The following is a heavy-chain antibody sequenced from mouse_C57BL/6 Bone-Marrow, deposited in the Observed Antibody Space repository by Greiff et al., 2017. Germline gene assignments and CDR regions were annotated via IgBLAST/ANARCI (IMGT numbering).Heavy chain of an antibody. CDR1: GYTFTSYW. CDR3: ARGGSSRHWYFDV. J-gene: IGHJ1*03. CDR2: IDPSDSET. V-gene: IGHV1-52*01. Sequence: QVQLQQPGAELVRPGSSVKLSCKASGYTFTSYWMHWVKQRPIKGLEWIGNIDPSDSETHYNQKFKDKATLTVDKSSSTAYMQLSSLTSEDSAVYYCARGGSSRHWYFDVWGTGTTVTVSS. D-gene: IGHD1-1*01.